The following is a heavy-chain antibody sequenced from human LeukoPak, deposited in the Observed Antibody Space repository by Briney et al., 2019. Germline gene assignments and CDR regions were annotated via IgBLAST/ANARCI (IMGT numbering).Heavy chain of an antibody. D-gene: IGHD3-22*01. CDR2: IYYSGST. CDR3: ARYYDSSGYYYAGAFDI. V-gene: IGHV4-39*07. Sequence: SETLSLTCTVSGASIISSTYYWGWIRQPPGKGLEWTGTIYYSGSTYYNPSLKSRVTLSVDTSKNQFSLKLSSVTAADTAVYYCARYYDSSGYYYAGAFDIWGQGTMVTVSS. J-gene: IGHJ3*02. CDR1: GASIISSTYY.